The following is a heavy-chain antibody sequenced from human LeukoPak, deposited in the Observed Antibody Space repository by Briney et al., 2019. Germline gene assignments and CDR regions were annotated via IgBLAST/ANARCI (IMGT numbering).Heavy chain of an antibody. J-gene: IGHJ4*02. V-gene: IGHV5-51*01. D-gene: IGHD2-15*01. CDR2: IYPGDSDT. CDR1: GYNFTTYW. CDR3: ARRYCSGGVCYYYFDY. Sequence: GESLKISCKGSGYNFTTYWIAWVRQMPGKGLEWMGNIYPGDSDTRYSPSFQGQVTISADKSISTAFLQCSSLKASDTAMYYCARRYCSGGVCYYYFDYWGQGTLVTVTS.